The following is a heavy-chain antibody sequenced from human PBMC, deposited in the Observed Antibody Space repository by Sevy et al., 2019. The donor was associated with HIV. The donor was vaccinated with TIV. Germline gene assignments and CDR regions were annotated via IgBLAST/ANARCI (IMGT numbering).Heavy chain of an antibody. CDR3: ASMVVVVPAAGRYYYYGMDV. CDR1: GGSISSSSYY. CDR2: IYYSGST. J-gene: IGHJ6*02. V-gene: IGHV4-39*01. Sequence: SETLSLTCTVSGGSISSSSYYWGWIRQPPGKGLEWIGSIYYSGSTYYNPSLKSRVTISVDTSKNQFSLKLSSVTAADTAAYYCASMVVVVPAAGRYYYYGMDVWGQGTTVTVSS. D-gene: IGHD2-2*01.